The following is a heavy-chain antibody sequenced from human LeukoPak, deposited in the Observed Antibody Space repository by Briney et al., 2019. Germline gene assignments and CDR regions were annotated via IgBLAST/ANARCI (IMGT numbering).Heavy chain of an antibody. V-gene: IGHV3-21*01. CDR2: VGSSSSYI. CDR3: ARTIYCGGDCYSYYFDC. Sequence: GGSLRLSCAASGFTFSSYSMNWVRQAPGKGLEWVSSVGSSSSYIYYADSVKGRFTISRDNAKNSLYLQMNSLRAEDTAVYYCARTIYCGGDCYSYYFDCWGQGTLVTVSS. CDR1: GFTFSSYS. D-gene: IGHD2-21*02. J-gene: IGHJ4*02.